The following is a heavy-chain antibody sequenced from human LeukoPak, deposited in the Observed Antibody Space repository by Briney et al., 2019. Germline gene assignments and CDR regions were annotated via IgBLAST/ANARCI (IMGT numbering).Heavy chain of an antibody. Sequence: PGGSLRLSCAASGFTFSSYSMNWVRQAPGKGLEWVSSISSSSSYIYYADSVKGRFTICRDNAKNSLYLQMNSLRAEDTAVYYCARVRLATSYYFDYWGQGTLVTVSS. J-gene: IGHJ4*02. CDR3: ARVRLATSYYFDY. CDR1: GFTFSSYS. V-gene: IGHV3-21*01. CDR2: ISSSSSYI. D-gene: IGHD3-16*01.